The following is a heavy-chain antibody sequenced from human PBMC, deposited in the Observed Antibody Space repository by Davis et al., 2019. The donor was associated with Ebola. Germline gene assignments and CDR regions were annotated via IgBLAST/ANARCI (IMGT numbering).Heavy chain of an antibody. V-gene: IGHV3-33*01. CDR1: GFPFSLYV. Sequence: GESLKISCAASGFPFSLYVMHWVRQAPGKGLEWVAIIRNDGSNKNYADSVKGRFTISRDNSKNTLYLQMNSLTAEDMAVYYCARDSGAGFDPWGQGTLVTVSS. CDR2: IRNDGSNK. D-gene: IGHD1-26*01. CDR3: ARDSGAGFDP. J-gene: IGHJ5*02.